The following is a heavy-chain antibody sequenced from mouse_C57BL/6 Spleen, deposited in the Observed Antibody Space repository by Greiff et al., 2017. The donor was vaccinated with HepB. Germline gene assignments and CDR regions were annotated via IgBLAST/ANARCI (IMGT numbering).Heavy chain of an antibody. V-gene: IGHV5-17*01. CDR2: ISSGSSTI. J-gene: IGHJ4*01. CDR1: GFTFSDYG. Sequence: EVHLVESGGGLVKPGGSLKLSCAASGFTFSDYGMHWVRQAPEKGLEWVAYISSGSSTIYYADTVKGRFTISRDNAKNTLFLQMTSLRSEDTAMYYCARFITTVVATDFYAMDYWGQGTSVTVSS. D-gene: IGHD1-1*01. CDR3: ARFITTVVATDFYAMDY.